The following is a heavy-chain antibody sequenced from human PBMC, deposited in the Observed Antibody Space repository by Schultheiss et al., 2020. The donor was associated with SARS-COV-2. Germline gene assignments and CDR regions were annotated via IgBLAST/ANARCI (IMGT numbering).Heavy chain of an antibody. CDR2: INHSGST. CDR1: GGSFSGYY. V-gene: IGHV4-34*01. Sequence: SETLSLTCAVYGGSFSGYYWSWIRQPPGKGLEWIGEINHSGSTNYNPSLRSRVTISVDTSKNQFSLKLSSVTAADTATYYCARGSSWYGAFDIWGQGTMVTVSS. D-gene: IGHD6-13*01. J-gene: IGHJ3*02. CDR3: ARGSSWYGAFDI.